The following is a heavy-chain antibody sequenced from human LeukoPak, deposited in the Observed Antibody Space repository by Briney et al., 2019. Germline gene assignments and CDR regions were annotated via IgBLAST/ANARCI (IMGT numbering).Heavy chain of an antibody. Sequence: PSETLSLTCAVYGGSFSGYYWSWIRQPPGKGLEWIGEINHSGSTNYNPSLKSRVTISVDTSKNQFSLKLSSVTAADTAVYYCARVGMVRVDNKGKFDYWGQGTLVTVSS. D-gene: IGHD3-10*01. CDR1: GGSFSGYY. J-gene: IGHJ4*02. CDR3: ARVGMVRVDNKGKFDY. CDR2: INHSGST. V-gene: IGHV4-34*01.